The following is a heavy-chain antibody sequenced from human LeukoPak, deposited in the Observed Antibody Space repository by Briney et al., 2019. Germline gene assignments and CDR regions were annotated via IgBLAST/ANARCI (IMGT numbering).Heavy chain of an antibody. V-gene: IGHV3-33*01. J-gene: IGHJ4*02. Sequence: PGGSLRLSCAASGFTFSSYGMHWVRQAPGKGLEWVAVIWYDGSNKYYADSVKGRFTISRDNSKNTLFVQMNSLRAEDTAVYYCARFARFGDLQGGGYFDYWGQGTLVTVSS. CDR3: ARFARFGDLQGGGYFDY. CDR1: GFTFSSYG. CDR2: IWYDGSNK. D-gene: IGHD3-16*01.